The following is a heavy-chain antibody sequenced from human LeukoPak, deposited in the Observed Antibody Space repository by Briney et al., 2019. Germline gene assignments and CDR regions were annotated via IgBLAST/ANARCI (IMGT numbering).Heavy chain of an antibody. CDR2: ISYDGSNK. D-gene: IGHD3-22*01. CDR3: ARDRPMIVVADAFDI. V-gene: IGHV3-30*04. J-gene: IGHJ3*02. Sequence: GGALRLSCAASGFTFISYVMHWVRQAPGKGLEWVAVISYDGSNKYYADSVKGRFTISRDNSKNTLYLQMNSLRAEDTAMYYCARDRPMIVVADAFDIWGQGTTVTVSS. CDR1: GFTFISYV.